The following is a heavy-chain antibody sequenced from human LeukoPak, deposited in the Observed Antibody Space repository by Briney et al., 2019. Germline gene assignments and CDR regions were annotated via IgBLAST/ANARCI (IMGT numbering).Heavy chain of an antibody. CDR1: GFTFSTAW. CDR2: IKTKAEGETK. D-gene: IGHD3-22*01. J-gene: IGHJ4*02. V-gene: IGHV3-15*01. CDR3: TADVPESSGYLFDY. Sequence: SGGSLRLSCAAAGFTFSTAWMSWVRQAPGKGLEWVGLIKTKAEGETKDYPAPVKGRISISRDASKISMYLQMNSMKTEDTAVYYCTADVPESSGYLFDYWGQGTLVTVSS.